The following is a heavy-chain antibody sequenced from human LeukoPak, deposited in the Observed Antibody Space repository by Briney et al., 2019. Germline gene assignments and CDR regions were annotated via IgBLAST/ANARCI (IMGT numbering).Heavy chain of an antibody. CDR1: GYTFTGYY. CDR3: ARAPSEVRTQDY. D-gene: IGHD3-10*01. J-gene: IGHJ4*02. CDR2: INPNSGGT. V-gene: IGHV1-2*02. Sequence: ASVKVSCKASGYTFTGYYMHWVRQAPGQGLEWMGWINPNSGGTNYAQKFQGRVTMTRDTSISTAYMELSRLRSDDTAVYYCARAPSEVRTQDYWGQGTLVTVSS.